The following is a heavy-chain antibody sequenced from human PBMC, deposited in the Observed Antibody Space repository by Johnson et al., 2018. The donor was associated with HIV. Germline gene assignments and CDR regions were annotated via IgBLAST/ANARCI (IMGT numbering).Heavy chain of an antibody. Sequence: VQLVESGGGLVQPGGSLRLSCAASGFTVSSNYMSWVRQAPGKGLECVSVIYSGGSTYYADSVKGRFTTSRENAKNSFDLQMNSLTAGDTAVYYCSRRSTRSDGFDLWGQGTMVTVSS. CDR2: IYSGGST. CDR3: SRRSTRSDGFDL. J-gene: IGHJ3*01. CDR1: GFTVSSNY. D-gene: IGHD2-2*01. V-gene: IGHV3-66*01.